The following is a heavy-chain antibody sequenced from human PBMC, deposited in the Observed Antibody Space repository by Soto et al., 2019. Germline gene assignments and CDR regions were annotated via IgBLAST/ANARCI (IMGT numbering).Heavy chain of an antibody. D-gene: IGHD3-22*01. CDR3: AISYYDSSGYYFVFDY. J-gene: IGHJ4*02. V-gene: IGHV1-3*01. Sequence: ASVKVSCKASGYTLTSYAMHWVRQAPGQRLEWMGWINAGNGNTKYSQKFQGRVTITRDTSASTAYMELSSLRSEDTAVYYCAISYYDSSGYYFVFDYWGQGTLVTVSS. CDR1: GYTLTSYA. CDR2: INAGNGNT.